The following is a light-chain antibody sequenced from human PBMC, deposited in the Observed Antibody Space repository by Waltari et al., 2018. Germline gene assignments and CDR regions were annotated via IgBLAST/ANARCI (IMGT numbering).Light chain of an antibody. J-gene: IGKJ1*01. V-gene: IGKV3-11*01. CDR3: QQRSNWPGT. CDR2: DAS. Sequence: EIVLTQSPATLSLSPGDSATLSCRASQSVSSSLAWYQQKPGQAPRLLIYDASNRATGIPARFSGSGSGTDFTLTISSLEPEDFAVYYCQQRSNWPGTFGQGTKVEIK. CDR1: QSVSSS.